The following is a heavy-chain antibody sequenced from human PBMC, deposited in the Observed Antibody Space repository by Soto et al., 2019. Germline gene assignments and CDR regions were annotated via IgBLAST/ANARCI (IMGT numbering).Heavy chain of an antibody. V-gene: IGHV3-30*04. J-gene: IGHJ5*02. Sequence: GGSLRLSCAASGFSFSHYAMHWVRQPPGKGLEWVALISYDGENQYFTDSVRGRFTISRDNSKTAVYLEMNNLRPDDTATYYCVSPHSESSNAFDLWGQGTLVTVSS. CDR1: GFSFSHYA. CDR3: VSPHSESSNAFDL. D-gene: IGHD3-10*01. CDR2: ISYDGENQ.